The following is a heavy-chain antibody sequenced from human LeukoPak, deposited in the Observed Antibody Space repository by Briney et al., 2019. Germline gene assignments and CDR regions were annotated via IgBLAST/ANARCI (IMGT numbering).Heavy chain of an antibody. Sequence: GGSLRLSCAASGFTFSSYSMNWVRQAPGKGLEWVSSISSSSSYIYYADSVKGRFTITRDNPKNSLYLQMNSLRAEDTAVYYCARELEDSRGYFRDYWGQGTLVTVSS. CDR3: ARELEDSRGYFRDY. V-gene: IGHV3-21*01. CDR1: GFTFSSYS. D-gene: IGHD3-22*01. J-gene: IGHJ4*02. CDR2: ISSSSSYI.